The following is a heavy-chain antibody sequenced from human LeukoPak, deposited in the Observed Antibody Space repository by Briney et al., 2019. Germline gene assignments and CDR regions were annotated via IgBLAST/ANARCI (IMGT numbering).Heavy chain of an antibody. CDR1: GGTFSSYA. CDR3: AVEIAAAGPAHFDY. CDR2: IIPIFGTA. Sequence: GASVKVSCKASGGTFSSYAISWVRQAPGQGLEWMGRIIPIFGTANYAQKFQGRVTITTDESTSTAYMELSSLRSEDTAVYYCAVEIAAAGPAHFDYWGQGTLVTVSS. V-gene: IGHV1-69*05. J-gene: IGHJ4*02. D-gene: IGHD6-13*01.